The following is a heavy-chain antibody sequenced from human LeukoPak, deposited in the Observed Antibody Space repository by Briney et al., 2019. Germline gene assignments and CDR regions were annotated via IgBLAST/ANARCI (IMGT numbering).Heavy chain of an antibody. Sequence: PSETLSLTCAVYGGSFSGYYWSWIRQPPGKGLEWIGEINHSGSTNYNPSLKSRVTISVDTSKNQFSLKLSSVTAADTAVYYCARGFGTTMTEVAYFDLWGRGTLVTVSS. CDR3: ARGFGTTMTEVAYFDL. J-gene: IGHJ2*01. CDR1: GGSFSGYY. D-gene: IGHD4-17*01. V-gene: IGHV4-34*01. CDR2: INHSGST.